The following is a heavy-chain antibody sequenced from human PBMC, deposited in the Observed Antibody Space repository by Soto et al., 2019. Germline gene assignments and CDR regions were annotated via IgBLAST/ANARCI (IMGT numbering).Heavy chain of an antibody. CDR1: GFTFTSSA. CDR3: AADSFTEYYDFWSGYGY. CDR2: IVVGSGNT. D-gene: IGHD3-3*01. Sequence: SVKVSCKASGFTFTSSAVQWVRQARGQRLEWIGWIVVGSGNTNYAQKFQERVTITRDMSTSTAYMELSSLRSEDTAVYYCAADSFTEYYDFWSGYGYWGPGTMVTVYS. J-gene: IGHJ4*02. V-gene: IGHV1-58*01.